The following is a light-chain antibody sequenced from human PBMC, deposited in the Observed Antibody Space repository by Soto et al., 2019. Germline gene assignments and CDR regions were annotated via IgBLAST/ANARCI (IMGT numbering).Light chain of an antibody. Sequence: IVLTQTPATQPLPPGECPGHTCGVSENVRSNYIVWYQQKPGLAPRLLISEASTRATGIPDRFSGSGSGRDFTLTISRVEPEDFAIYYCQQFGSPPITFGQGTRLEIK. CDR3: QQFGSPPIT. CDR1: ENVRSNY. J-gene: IGKJ5*01. V-gene: IGKV3D-20*01. CDR2: EAS.